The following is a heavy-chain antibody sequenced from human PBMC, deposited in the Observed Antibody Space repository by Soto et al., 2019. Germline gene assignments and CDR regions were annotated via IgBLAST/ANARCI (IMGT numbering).Heavy chain of an antibody. V-gene: IGHV4-39*01. J-gene: IGHJ3*02. CDR1: GGSISSSSYY. CDR3: ASPGGVGYCTGGSCSDDFDI. Sequence: SENLRLTYTVSGGSISSSSYYWGWIRQPPGKGLEWIGSIYYSGSTYYNPSLKSRVTISVDTSKKQFSLKLSSVTAADTAVYYCASPGGVGYCTGGSCSDDFDIWGQGTMVP. D-gene: IGHD2-15*01. CDR2: IYYSGST.